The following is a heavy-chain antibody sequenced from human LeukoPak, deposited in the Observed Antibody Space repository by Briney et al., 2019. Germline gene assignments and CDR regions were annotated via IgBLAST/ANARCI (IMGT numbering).Heavy chain of an antibody. CDR3: TRSQRRGSTVLSSKYYYYMDV. D-gene: IGHD3-16*01. CDR2: IRSKPYGGTK. CDR1: GFTFGDYA. J-gene: IGHJ6*03. Sequence: PGGSLRLSCAASGFTFGDYALTWVRQTPGKGLEWVGLIRSKPYGGTKEYAASVKGGFSISRDDSNSIAYLQMNSLKTEDTAVYYCTRSQRRGSTVLSSKYYYYMDVWGKGTPVTVSS. V-gene: IGHV3-49*04.